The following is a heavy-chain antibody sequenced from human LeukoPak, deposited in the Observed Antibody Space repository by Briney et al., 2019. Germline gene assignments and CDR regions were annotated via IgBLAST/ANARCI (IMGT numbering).Heavy chain of an antibody. CDR3: ARVGDGGQDYYFYMDV. J-gene: IGHJ6*03. CDR2: IRSTGII. Sequence: TGGSLRLSCAASGFTFIDYDMNWVRQAPGKGLEWVSNIRSTGIIYYADSVKGRFTISRDNAKNSLYLQINSLRAEDTAVYYCARVGDGGQDYYFYMDVWGKGTTVTVSS. D-gene: IGHD3-16*01. V-gene: IGHV3-69-1*02. CDR1: GFTFIDYD.